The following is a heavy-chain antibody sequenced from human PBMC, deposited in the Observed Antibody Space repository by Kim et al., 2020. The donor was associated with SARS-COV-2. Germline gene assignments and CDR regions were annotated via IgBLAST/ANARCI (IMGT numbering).Heavy chain of an antibody. CDR1: GFTFDDYA. V-gene: IGHV3-9*01. Sequence: GGSLRLSCAASGFTFDDYAMHWVRQAPGKGLEWVSGISWNSGSIGYADSVKGRFTISRDNAKNSLYLQMNSLRAEDTALYYCAKDLGVAPVGYYGMDVWGQGTMVTVSS. CDR3: AKDLGVAPVGYYGMDV. D-gene: IGHD3-16*01. J-gene: IGHJ6*02. CDR2: ISWNSGSI.